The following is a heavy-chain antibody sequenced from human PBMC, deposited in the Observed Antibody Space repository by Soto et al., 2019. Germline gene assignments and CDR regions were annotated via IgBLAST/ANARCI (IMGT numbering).Heavy chain of an antibody. Sequence: PCCSLRLSCAASGINLSVSAMPWVRQAYGKGLEWVGRIRSKTNSYATAYAASVKGRFTISRDDSKNTAYLQMNSMKIEDTAVYYCTRCVTGVTADLDHCGQGALGTVSS. CDR2: IRSKTNSYAT. CDR1: GINLSVSA. D-gene: IGHD4-4*01. J-gene: IGHJ4*02. V-gene: IGHV3-73*01. CDR3: TRCVTGVTADLDH.